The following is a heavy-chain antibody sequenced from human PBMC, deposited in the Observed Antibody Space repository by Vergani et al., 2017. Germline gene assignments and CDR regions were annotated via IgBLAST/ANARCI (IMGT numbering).Heavy chain of an antibody. V-gene: IGHV3-9*01. CDR3: AKDGEPDILTGYRTPQDYYYYYGMDV. J-gene: IGHJ6*02. CDR2: ISWNSGSI. Sequence: EVQLVESGGGLVQPGRSLRLSCAASGFTFDDYAMHWVRQAPGKGLEWVSGISWNSGSIGYADSVKGRFTISRDNAKNSLYLQMNSLRAEDTALYYCAKDGEPDILTGYRTPQDYYYYYGMDVWGQGTTVTVSS. CDR1: GFTFDDYA. D-gene: IGHD3-9*01.